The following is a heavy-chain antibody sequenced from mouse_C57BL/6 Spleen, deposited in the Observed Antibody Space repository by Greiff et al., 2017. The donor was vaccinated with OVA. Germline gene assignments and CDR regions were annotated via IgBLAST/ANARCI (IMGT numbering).Heavy chain of an antibody. CDR3: TRDYGSSYEWYFDV. CDR1: GFTFSSYA. J-gene: IGHJ1*03. Sequence: EVMLVASGEGLVKPGGSLKLSCAASGFTFSSYAMSWVRQTPEKRLEWVAYLSSGGDYIYYAATVKGRFTISRDNARNTLYLQMSSLKSEDTAMYYCTRDYGSSYEWYFDVWGTGTTVTVSS. V-gene: IGHV5-9-1*02. D-gene: IGHD1-1*01. CDR2: LSSGGDYI.